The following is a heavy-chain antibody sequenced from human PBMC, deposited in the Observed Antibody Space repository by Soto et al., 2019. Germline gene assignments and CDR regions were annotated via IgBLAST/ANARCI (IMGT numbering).Heavy chain of an antibody. D-gene: IGHD2-15*01. CDR1: GGSISSGDYY. CDR3: ARLVQLLQGRWFDP. J-gene: IGHJ5*02. V-gene: IGHV4-30-4*01. Sequence: KPSETLSLTCTVSGGSISSGDYYWSWIRQPPGKGLEWIGYIYYSGGTYYNPSLKSRVTISVDTSKNQFSLKLSSVTAADTAVYYCARLVQLLQGRWFDPWGQGTLVTVSS. CDR2: IYYSGGT.